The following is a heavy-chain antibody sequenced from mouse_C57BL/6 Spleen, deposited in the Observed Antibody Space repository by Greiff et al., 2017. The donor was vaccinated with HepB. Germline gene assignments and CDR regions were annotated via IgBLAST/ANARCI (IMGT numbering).Heavy chain of an antibody. Sequence: QVQLQQPGAELVKPGASVKLSCKASGYTFTSYWMYWVKQRPGQGLEWIGMIHPNSGSTNYNEKFKSNATLTVDKSSSTAYMQLISLTSEDSAVYYCARKRTSFDYWGQGTTLTVSS. V-gene: IGHV1-64*01. J-gene: IGHJ2*01. CDR2: IHPNSGST. CDR1: GYTFTSYW. CDR3: ARKRTSFDY.